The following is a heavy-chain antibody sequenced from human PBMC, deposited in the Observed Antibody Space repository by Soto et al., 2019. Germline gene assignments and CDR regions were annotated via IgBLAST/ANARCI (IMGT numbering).Heavy chain of an antibody. Sequence: QVQLVESGGGVVQPGRSLRLSCAASGFTFSSYAMHWVRQAPGRGLEWVAVISYDRSNKYYADSVKGRFTISRDNSKNTLYLQMNSLRAEDTAVYYCARDRIDYVRGSYRYIIYGMDVWGQGTTVTVSS. D-gene: IGHD3-16*02. J-gene: IGHJ6*02. CDR1: GFTFSSYA. CDR3: ARDRIDYVRGSYRYIIYGMDV. CDR2: ISYDRSNK. V-gene: IGHV3-30-3*01.